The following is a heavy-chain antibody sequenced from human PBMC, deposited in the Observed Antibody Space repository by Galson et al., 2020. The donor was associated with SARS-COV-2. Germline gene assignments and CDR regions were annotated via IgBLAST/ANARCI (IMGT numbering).Heavy chain of an antibody. CDR2: AHYSGST. Sequence: SETLSLTCNVSGGSISGYYWNWIRQHPGKGLEWIGYAHYSGSTNYNPSLKSRVTVSIDTSKNQFFLKLNSVTAADTAVYFCARDHSPSSLTYFDPWGQGTLVTVSS. J-gene: IGHJ5*02. D-gene: IGHD6-13*01. CDR1: GGSISGYY. CDR3: ARDHSPSSLTYFDP. V-gene: IGHV4-59*01.